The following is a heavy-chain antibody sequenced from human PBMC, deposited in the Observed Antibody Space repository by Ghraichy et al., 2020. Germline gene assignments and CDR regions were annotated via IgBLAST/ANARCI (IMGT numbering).Heavy chain of an antibody. CDR1: GYTFTAYN. V-gene: IGHV1-2*02. CDR3: TPATMTHDY. D-gene: IGHD2-2*01. J-gene: IGHJ4*02. Sequence: ASVKVSCKASGYTFTAYNMHWVRQAPGQGLEWMGWINPNSGGTNYAQKFQGRVTMTTDTSASTAYMELSRLTSDDTAMYYCTPATMTHDYWGQGTLVTVSS. CDR2: INPNSGGT.